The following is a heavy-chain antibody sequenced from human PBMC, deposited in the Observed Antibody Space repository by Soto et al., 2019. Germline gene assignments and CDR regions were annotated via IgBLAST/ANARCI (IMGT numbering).Heavy chain of an antibody. CDR1: GFTFSSYS. Sequence: GGSLRLSCAASGFTFSSYSMNWVRQAPGKGLEWVSSISSSSSYIYYGDSVKGRFTISRDNAKNSLYLQMNSLRAEDTAVYYCARDSGQGWSGYNSFWGQGTLVTVSS. CDR3: ARDSGQGWSGYNSF. CDR2: ISSSSSYI. V-gene: IGHV3-21*01. J-gene: IGHJ4*02. D-gene: IGHD5-18*01.